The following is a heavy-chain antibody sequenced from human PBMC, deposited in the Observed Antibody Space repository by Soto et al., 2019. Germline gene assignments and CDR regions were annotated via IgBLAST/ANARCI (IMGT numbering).Heavy chain of an antibody. CDR2: IIPIYGTS. Sequence: QVQLEQSGAELKMPGSSVKVSCRASGGTFGNLAISWVRQAPGQGPEWVAGIIPIYGTSNAADDFRGRITLNADESTATAYIELSSLKSEDTAVYHCATSTRDGYNYWNFDPWGRGTQVTVSS. V-gene: IGHV1-69*01. J-gene: IGHJ2*01. CDR3: ATSTRDGYNYWNFDP. D-gene: IGHD2-21*02. CDR1: GGTFGNLA.